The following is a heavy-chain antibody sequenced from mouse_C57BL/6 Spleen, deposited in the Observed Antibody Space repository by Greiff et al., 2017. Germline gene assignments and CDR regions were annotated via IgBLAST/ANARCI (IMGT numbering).Heavy chain of an antibody. J-gene: IGHJ4*01. D-gene: IGHD2-1*01. CDR3: VRHGNNAMDD. V-gene: IGHV10-1*01. Sequence: EVQVVESGGGLVQPKGSLKLSCAASGFSFNTYALNWVRQAPGKGLEWVARIRSKSNNYATYYADSVKDRFTISRDDSESNLYLQMNNLKTEDTAMYYCVRHGNNAMDDWGQGTSVTVSS. CDR1: GFSFNTYA. CDR2: IRSKSNNYAT.